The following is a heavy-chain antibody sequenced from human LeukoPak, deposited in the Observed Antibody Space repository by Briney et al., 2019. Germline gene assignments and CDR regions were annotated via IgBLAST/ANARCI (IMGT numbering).Heavy chain of an antibody. Sequence: LRLSCAASGFTFSSFGMHWVRQAPGKGLEWVAVIWYDGSNKYYADSVKGRFTISRDNSKNTLYLQMNSLRAEDTAVYYCARGTAVLRYFDWLSEYYFDYWGQGTLVTVSS. J-gene: IGHJ4*02. CDR3: ARGTAVLRYFDWLSEYYFDY. CDR1: GFTFSSFG. D-gene: IGHD3-9*01. CDR2: IWYDGSNK. V-gene: IGHV3-33*01.